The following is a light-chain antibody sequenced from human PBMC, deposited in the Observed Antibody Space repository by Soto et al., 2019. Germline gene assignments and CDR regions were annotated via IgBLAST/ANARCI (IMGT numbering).Light chain of an antibody. V-gene: IGLV4-69*01. CDR1: SGHSSYA. J-gene: IGLJ1*01. CDR3: QTWGTGIPYV. Sequence: QLVLTQPPSASASLGASVKLTCTLSSGHSSYAIAWHQQRPEKGPRYLMKLNSDGSHNKGDGIPDRFSGSSSGAERYLTISSLQSEDEADYYCQTWGTGIPYVFGTGTKVTVL. CDR2: LNSDGSH.